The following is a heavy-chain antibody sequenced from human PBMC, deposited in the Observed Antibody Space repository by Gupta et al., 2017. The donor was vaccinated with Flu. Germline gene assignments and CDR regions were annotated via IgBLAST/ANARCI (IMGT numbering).Heavy chain of an antibody. Sequence: SSYYWSWIRQPPGKGLEWIDYIYYTGSTIYNPSLKSRVSMSVDTSKSQFSLEMKSVTAADTAVYYCARGPVRNWFDPWGQGILVTVSS. CDR1: SSYY. J-gene: IGHJ5*02. CDR2: IYYTGST. V-gene: IGHV4-59*01. CDR3: ARGPVRNWFDP.